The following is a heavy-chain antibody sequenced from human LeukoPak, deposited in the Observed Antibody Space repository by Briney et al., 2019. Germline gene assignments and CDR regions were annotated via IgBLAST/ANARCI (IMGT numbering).Heavy chain of an antibody. D-gene: IGHD2-15*01. CDR2: LHTDDTT. V-gene: IGHV3-53*01. CDR1: GLIVSSTY. J-gene: IGHJ4*02. Sequence: GGSLRLSCAASGLIVSSTYMSWVRQAPGKGLEWVSFLHTDDTTYYADSVKGRFTISKDNSKNTLYFQMNSLRVEDTAVYYCARGTQVRAAAFRNLGQGTLVTVSS. CDR3: ARGTQVRAAAFRN.